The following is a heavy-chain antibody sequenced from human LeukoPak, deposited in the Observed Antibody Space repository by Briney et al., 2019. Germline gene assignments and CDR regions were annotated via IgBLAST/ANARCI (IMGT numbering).Heavy chain of an antibody. V-gene: IGHV3-21*01. D-gene: IGHD3-10*01. CDR1: GFTFSSYS. J-gene: IGHJ4*02. CDR2: ISSSSSYI. Sequence: GGSLRLSCAASGFTFSSYSMNWVRQAPGKGLEWVSSISSSSSYIYYADSVKGRFTISRDNAKNSLYLQMNSLRAEDTAVYYCARDLTMVRGVPYWGQGTLVTVSP. CDR3: ARDLTMVRGVPY.